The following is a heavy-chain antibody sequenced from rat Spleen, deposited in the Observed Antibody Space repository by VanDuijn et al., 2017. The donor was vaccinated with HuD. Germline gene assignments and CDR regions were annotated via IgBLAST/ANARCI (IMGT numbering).Heavy chain of an antibody. Sequence: QVQLKESGPGLVQPSQTLSLTCTVSGFSLISYTVSWVRQPPGKGLQWMGGIWGDGSTNYNSALKSRLSISRDTSKSQVFLKMNSLQNEDTAIYFCTSPFRWFAYWGQGTLVTVSS. CDR2: IWGDGST. CDR3: TSPFRWFAY. CDR1: GFSLISYT. V-gene: IGHV2-15*01. J-gene: IGHJ3*01.